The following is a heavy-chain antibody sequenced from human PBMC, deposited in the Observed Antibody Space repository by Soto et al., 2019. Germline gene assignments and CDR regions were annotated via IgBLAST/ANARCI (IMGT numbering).Heavy chain of an antibody. CDR3: ARGRYNSGDYPTFFDY. V-gene: IGHV3-7*01. D-gene: IGHD5-12*01. Sequence: EVQLVESGGGLVQPGGSLRLSCAASGFEFSAYWMTWVRQAPGKGLEWVANIKKDGIEKYYGDSVRGRFSVFRDNAKNAAYLQMNRLKGEDTGVYFCARGRYNSGDYPTFFDYWGQGAWVTVSS. CDR2: IKKDGIEK. J-gene: IGHJ4*02. CDR1: GFEFSAYW.